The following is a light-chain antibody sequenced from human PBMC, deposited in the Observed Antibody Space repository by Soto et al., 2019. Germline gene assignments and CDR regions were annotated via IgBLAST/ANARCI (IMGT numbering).Light chain of an antibody. CDR3: QQSYSTPIT. CDR2: AAS. J-gene: IGKJ5*01. Sequence: DIQMTQSPSTLSGSVGDRVTITCRASQTISSWLAWYQQKPVEAPKLLIYAASSLQSGVPSRLTGSGSGTDFTLTISSLQPEDFATYYCQQSYSTPITFGQGTRLEIK. CDR1: QTISSW. V-gene: IGKV1-39*01.